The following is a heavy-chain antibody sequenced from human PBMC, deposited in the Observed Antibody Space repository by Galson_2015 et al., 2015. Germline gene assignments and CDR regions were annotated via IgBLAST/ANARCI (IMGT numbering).Heavy chain of an antibody. CDR1: GGSISSSSYS. V-gene: IGHV4-61*01. CDR2: IYYSGST. CDR3: ARDQDDYSNPGRGGMDV. J-gene: IGHJ6*02. D-gene: IGHD4-11*01. Sequence: TLSLTCTVSGGSISSSSYSWGWIRQTPGKGLEWIGYIYYSGSTNYNPSLKSRVTISVDTSKNQFSLKLSSVTAADTAVYYCARDQDDYSNPGRGGMDVWGQGTTVTVSS.